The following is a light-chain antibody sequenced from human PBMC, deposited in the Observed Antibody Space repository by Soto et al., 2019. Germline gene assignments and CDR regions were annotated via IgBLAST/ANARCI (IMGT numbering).Light chain of an antibody. CDR1: QFVSTR. Sequence: EIVVTQSPATLSASPGERVTLTCRASQFVSTRLAWYQQRPGQVPRLLIYDAYTRALGISARFSGSGSGTEFTLTISSLQSEDFALYYCQEYFQWPPGMFGRGTKVDTK. CDR2: DAY. CDR3: QEYFQWPPGM. J-gene: IGKJ1*01. V-gene: IGKV3-15*01.